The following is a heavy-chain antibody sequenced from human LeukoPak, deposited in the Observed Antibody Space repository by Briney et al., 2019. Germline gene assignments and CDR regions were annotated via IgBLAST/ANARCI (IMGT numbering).Heavy chain of an antibody. D-gene: IGHD1-1*01. Sequence: PSETLSLTCTVSGGSISSSNWWSWVRQPPGKGLEWIGEIYHSGTANYNPSLKSRVTISVDKSKNQFSLKLSSVTAADTAVYYCARAPNWKHFDYWGQGTLVTVSS. V-gene: IGHV4-4*02. J-gene: IGHJ4*02. CDR1: GGSISSSNW. CDR3: ARAPNWKHFDY. CDR2: IYHSGTA.